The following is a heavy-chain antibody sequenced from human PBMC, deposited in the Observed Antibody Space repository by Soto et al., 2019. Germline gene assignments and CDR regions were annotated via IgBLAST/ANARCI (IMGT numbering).Heavy chain of an antibody. CDR2: IYHSGST. CDR3: GTVYQSNFRTYYFDY. Sequence: PSETLSLTCAVSGCTISSGCYSWSWIRQPPGKDLEWIGYIYHSGSTYYNPSLKRRITISVDRYKNQIPLKQSSMPATDTAVYYCGTVYQSNFRTYYFDYWGQGTLVTVYS. D-gene: IGHD2-2*01. J-gene: IGHJ4*02. V-gene: IGHV4-30-2*01. CDR1: GCTISSGCYS.